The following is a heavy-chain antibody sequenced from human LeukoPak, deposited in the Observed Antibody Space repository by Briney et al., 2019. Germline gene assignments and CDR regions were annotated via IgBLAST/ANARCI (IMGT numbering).Heavy chain of an antibody. CDR3: ATGDHSSGYYRGSEGFDY. CDR2: MNPNSGNT. V-gene: IGHV1-8*03. Sequence: ASVKVSCKASGYTFTSYDINWVRQATGQGLEWMGWMNPNSGNTGYAQKFQGRVTITRNTSISTAYMELSSLRSEDTAVYYCATGDHSSGYYRGSEGFDYWGQGTLVTVSS. D-gene: IGHD3-22*01. J-gene: IGHJ4*02. CDR1: GYTFTSYD.